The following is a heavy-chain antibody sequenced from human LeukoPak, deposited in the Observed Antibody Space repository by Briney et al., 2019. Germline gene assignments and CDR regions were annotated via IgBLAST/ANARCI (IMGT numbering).Heavy chain of an antibody. D-gene: IGHD1-1*01. CDR2: IRYDGSNK. V-gene: IGHV3-30*02. Sequence: GGSLRLSCAASGFTFSTYGMHWVRQAPGKGLEWVALIRYDGSNKYYADSVKGRFTISRDNSKNTLYLQMNSLRAEDTAVYFCAKDKDPWKSTSISDFDYWGQGTLVTVSS. J-gene: IGHJ4*02. CDR1: GFTFSTYG. CDR3: AKDKDPWKSTSISDFDY.